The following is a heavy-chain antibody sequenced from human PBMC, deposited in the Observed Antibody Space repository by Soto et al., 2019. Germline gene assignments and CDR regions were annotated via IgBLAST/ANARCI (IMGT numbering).Heavy chain of an antibody. CDR1: GYTFTSYD. CDR3: ARALKGNVQLEYSYYYYYMDV. V-gene: IGHV1-8*02. D-gene: IGHD6-6*01. CDR2: MNPNSGNT. J-gene: IGHJ6*03. Sequence: ASVQVSCQASGYTFTSYDINWVRQATGQGLEWMGWMNPNSGNTGYAQKFQGRVTMTRNTSISTAYMEQSSLRSEDTTVYYCARALKGNVQLEYSYYYYYMDVWGKGTTVTV.